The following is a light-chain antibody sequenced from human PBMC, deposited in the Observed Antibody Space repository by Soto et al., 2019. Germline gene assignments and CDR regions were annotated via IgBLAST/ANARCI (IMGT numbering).Light chain of an antibody. Sequence: EIVMTQSPATLSVSPGERATLSCRASQSVSSNLAWYQQKPGQAPRLLMYGASTRANGIPGRFSGSGSGTEFSLTISSLQSEDFAVYYCQQRGSWPPTFGQGTKVDIK. V-gene: IGKV3-15*01. CDR2: GAS. CDR3: QQRGSWPPT. CDR1: QSVSSN. J-gene: IGKJ1*01.